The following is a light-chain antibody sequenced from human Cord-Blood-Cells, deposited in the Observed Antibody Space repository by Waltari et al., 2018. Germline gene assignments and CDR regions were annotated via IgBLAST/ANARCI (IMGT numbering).Light chain of an antibody. Sequence: DIHMTQSPSTLSASVGDRVTITCRASQSISSWLAWYQQTPGKAPKLLIYKASSLESGVPSRFSGSGSGTEFTLTISSLQPDDFATYYCQQYNSYSRTFGQGTKVEIK. CDR3: QQYNSYSRT. CDR1: QSISSW. J-gene: IGKJ1*01. V-gene: IGKV1-5*03. CDR2: KAS.